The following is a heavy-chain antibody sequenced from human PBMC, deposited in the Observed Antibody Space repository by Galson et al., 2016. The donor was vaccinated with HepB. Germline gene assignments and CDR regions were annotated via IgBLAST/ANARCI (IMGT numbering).Heavy chain of an antibody. CDR3: ARATQYTYGFEDY. CDR1: GYTFTNNY. J-gene: IGHJ4*02. D-gene: IGHD5-18*01. Sequence: SVKVSCKASGYTFTNNYMHWVRQAPGQGLEWMGLINPSVGRTSYAHKFQGRVAMTTDTSTSTVYMDLNSLGSDDTAMYYCARATQYTYGFEDYWGQGTLVIVSA. V-gene: IGHV1-46*01. CDR2: INPSVGRT.